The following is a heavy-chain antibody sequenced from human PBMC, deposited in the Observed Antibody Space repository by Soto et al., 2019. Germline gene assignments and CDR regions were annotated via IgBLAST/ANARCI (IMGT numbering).Heavy chain of an antibody. D-gene: IGHD3-3*01. V-gene: IGHV3-23*01. CDR3: AKKVTIYAVDPADY. CDR2: MSGSGDDA. CDR1: GFTFSNYG. J-gene: IGHJ4*02. Sequence: EVQLLESGGGLVQPGGSLRLSCAASGFTFSNYGMSWVRQAPGKGLERVSVMSGSGDDAYYADSVKGRFTISRDNSKNTLYLQMNSLRAEDTAVYFCAKKVTIYAVDPADYWGQGTQVAVSS.